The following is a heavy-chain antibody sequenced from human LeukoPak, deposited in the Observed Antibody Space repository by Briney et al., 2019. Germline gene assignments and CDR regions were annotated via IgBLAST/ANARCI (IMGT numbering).Heavy chain of an antibody. CDR2: ISAYNGNT. D-gene: IGHD2-2*01. Sequence: ASVKVSCKASGYTFTSYGISWVRQAPGQGLEWMGWISAYNGNTNYAQKLQGRVTMTTDTSTSTAYKELRSLRSDDTAVYYCARDSSSTSSTYYYGMDVWGQGTTVTVSS. CDR1: GYTFTSYG. J-gene: IGHJ6*02. CDR3: ARDSSSTSSTYYYGMDV. V-gene: IGHV1-18*01.